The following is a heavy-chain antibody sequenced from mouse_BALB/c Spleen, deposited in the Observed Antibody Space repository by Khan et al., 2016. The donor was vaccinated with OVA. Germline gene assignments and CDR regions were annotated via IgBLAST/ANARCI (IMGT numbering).Heavy chain of an antibody. CDR2: INPDSSTI. D-gene: IGHD4-1*01. CDR3: ARLWDVGAMDY. J-gene: IGHJ4*01. CDR1: GFDFSRYW. Sequence: EVKLLESGGGLVQPGGSLKLSCAASGFDFSRYWMIWVRQAPGKGLEWIGEINPDSSTINYTPSLKDKFIISRDNANNTLYLQMSTGRSEDTALYYCARLWDVGAMDYWGQGTAVTVSS. V-gene: IGHV4-1*02.